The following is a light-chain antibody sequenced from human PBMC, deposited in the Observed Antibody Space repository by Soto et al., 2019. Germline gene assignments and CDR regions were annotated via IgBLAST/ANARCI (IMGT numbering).Light chain of an antibody. CDR3: QQYGSSLLT. CDR2: GAS. V-gene: IGKV3-20*01. CDR1: QSVSSEK. Sequence: VLAESSGNLPLSPGEGASLSCRASQSVSSEKLAWYQQKPGQAPRLLIFGASGRATGIPERFSGSGSGTDFSLTISILEPEDSAVYYCQQYGSSLLTFGGGTKVDIK. J-gene: IGKJ4*01.